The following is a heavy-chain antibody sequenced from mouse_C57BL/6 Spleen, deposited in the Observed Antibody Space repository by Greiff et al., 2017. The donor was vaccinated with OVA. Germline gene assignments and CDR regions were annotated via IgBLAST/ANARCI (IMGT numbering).Heavy chain of an antibody. V-gene: IGHV1-82*01. Sequence: VQLQQSGPELVKPGASVKISCKASGYAFSSSWMNWVKQRPGQGLEWIGRIYPGDGDTNYNGKFKGKATLTAAKSSSTAYMQLSSLTSEDSAVYFCARGDPMYYFDYWGQGTTLTVSS. J-gene: IGHJ2*01. CDR2: IYPGDGDT. CDR1: GYAFSSSW. CDR3: ARGDPMYYFDY. D-gene: IGHD6-5*01.